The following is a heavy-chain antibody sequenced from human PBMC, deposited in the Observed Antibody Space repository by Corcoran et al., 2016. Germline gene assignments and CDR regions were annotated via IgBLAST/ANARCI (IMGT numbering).Heavy chain of an antibody. CDR1: GYTFTGYY. CDR2: INPNSGGT. Sequence: QVQLVQSGAEVKKPGASVKVSCKASGYTFTGYYMHWVRQAPGQGLEWMGWINPNSGGTNYAQKFQGRVTMTRDTSISTAYMELSRLRSDDTAVYYWARVESGYCRSTSCLNWFDPWGQGTLVTVSS. J-gene: IGHJ5*02. CDR3: ARVESGYCRSTSCLNWFDP. D-gene: IGHD2-2*01. V-gene: IGHV1-2*02.